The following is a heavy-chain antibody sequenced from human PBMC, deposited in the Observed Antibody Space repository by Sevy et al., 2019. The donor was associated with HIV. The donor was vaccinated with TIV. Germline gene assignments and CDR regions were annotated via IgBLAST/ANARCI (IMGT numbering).Heavy chain of an antibody. CDR1: GGSISSSSHY. J-gene: IGHJ4*02. V-gene: IGHV4-39*01. CDR2: IYYSGST. D-gene: IGHD3-10*01. CDR3: ARLGATRFYFDY. Sequence: SETLSLTCAVSGGSISSSSHYWVWIRQPPGKGLEWIGNIYYSGSTYYNPSLKSRVTISVDTSKNRFSQKLTSVTAADTAVYYCARLGATRFYFDYWGQGTPVTVSS.